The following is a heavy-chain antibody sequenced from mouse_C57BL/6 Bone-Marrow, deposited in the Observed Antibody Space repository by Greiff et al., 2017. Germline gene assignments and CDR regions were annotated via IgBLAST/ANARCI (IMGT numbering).Heavy chain of an antibody. J-gene: IGHJ3*01. CDR1: GYTFTSYG. CDR2: IYPRSGNT. CDR3: ARNLLIYYYVSIGAWFAY. V-gene: IGHV1-81*01. D-gene: IGHD1-1*01. Sequence: VQLQQSGAELARPGASVKLSCKASGYTFTSYGISWVKQRTGQGLEWIGEIYPRSGNTYYNEKFKGKATLTADKSSSTAYMELRSLTSEDSAVYFCARNLLIYYYVSIGAWFAYWGQGTLVTVSA.